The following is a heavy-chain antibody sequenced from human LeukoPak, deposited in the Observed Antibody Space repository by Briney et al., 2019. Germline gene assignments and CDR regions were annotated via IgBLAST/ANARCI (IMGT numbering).Heavy chain of an antibody. CDR2: ISFDGSHK. CDR1: GFTFSSYW. J-gene: IGHJ4*02. CDR3: AKISSGWYGPLDY. V-gene: IGHV3-30*18. D-gene: IGHD6-19*01. Sequence: GGSLRLSCAASGFTFSSYWMSWVRQAPGKGLEWVAVISFDGSHKYYADSVKGRFTISRDKSKNTLYLQVNSLRAEDTAVYYCAKISSGWYGPLDYWGQGTLVTVSS.